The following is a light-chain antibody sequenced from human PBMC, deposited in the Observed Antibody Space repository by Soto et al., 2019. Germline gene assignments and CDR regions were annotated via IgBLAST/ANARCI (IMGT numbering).Light chain of an antibody. CDR3: SSYIRSSTLVI. V-gene: IGLV2-14*01. Sequence: QSALTQPASVSGSPGQSITISCTGTSSDVGGYNYVSWYQHHPGKAPKLMIFEVSTRPSGVSNRFSGSKSGNTASLTITGLQAQDEADYYCSSYIRSSTLVIFGGRTKQTVL. CDR2: EVS. CDR1: SSDVGGYNY. J-gene: IGLJ2*01.